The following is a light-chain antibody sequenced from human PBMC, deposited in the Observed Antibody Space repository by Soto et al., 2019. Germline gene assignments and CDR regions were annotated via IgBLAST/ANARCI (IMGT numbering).Light chain of an antibody. CDR1: QSVSSN. CDR3: QQYNNWPPGT. V-gene: IGKV3-15*01. Sequence: VVTHYTTTLSVSPGERATLSCRASQSVSSNLAWYQQKRGQAPRLLIDGASTRATGIPARFSGSGSGTEFTLTISGLQSEDFAVYYCQQYNNWPPGTFGQGTKVDIK. J-gene: IGKJ1*01. CDR2: GAS.